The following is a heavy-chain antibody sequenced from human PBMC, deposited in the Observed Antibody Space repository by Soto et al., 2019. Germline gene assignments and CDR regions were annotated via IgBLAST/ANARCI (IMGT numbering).Heavy chain of an antibody. CDR3: ATHLLRSKRDYYYYYMDV. CDR2: FDPEDGET. V-gene: IGHV1-24*01. CDR1: GGTFSSYA. J-gene: IGHJ6*03. Sequence: GASVKVSCKASGGTFSSYAISWVRQAPGKGLEWMGGFDPEDGETIYAQKFQGRVTMTEDTSTDTAYMELSSLRSEDTAVYYCATHLLRSKRDYYYYYMDVWGKGTTVTVSS. D-gene: IGHD4-17*01.